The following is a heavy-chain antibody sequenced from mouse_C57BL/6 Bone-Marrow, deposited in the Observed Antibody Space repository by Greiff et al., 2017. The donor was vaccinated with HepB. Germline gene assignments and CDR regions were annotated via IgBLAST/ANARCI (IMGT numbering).Heavy chain of an antibody. V-gene: IGHV1-81*01. CDR3: ARCCLLLRGPYYAMDY. CDR2: IYPRSGNT. J-gene: IGHJ4*01. Sequence: QVQLKQSGAELARPGASVKLSCKASGYTFTSYGISWVKQRTGQGLEWIGEIYPRSGNTYYNEKFKGKATLTADKSSSTAYMELRCLTSEDSAVYFCARCCLLLRGPYYAMDYWGQGTSVTVSS. CDR1: GYTFTSYG. D-gene: IGHD1-1*01.